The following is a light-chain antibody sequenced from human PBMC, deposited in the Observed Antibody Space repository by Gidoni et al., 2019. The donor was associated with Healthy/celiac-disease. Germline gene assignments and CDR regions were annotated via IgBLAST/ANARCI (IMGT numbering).Light chain of an antibody. CDR3: LLSYSGAPWV. CDR1: TGAVTSGHY. Sequence: AVATQVSSLTVSPGGTVTFTCGSSTGAVTSGHYPYWFQQKPGQAPRTLIYDTSNKRSWTPARFSGSLLGGKAALTLSGAQPEDEAEYYCLLSYSGAPWVFGGGTKLTVL. V-gene: IGLV7-46*01. CDR2: DTS. J-gene: IGLJ3*02.